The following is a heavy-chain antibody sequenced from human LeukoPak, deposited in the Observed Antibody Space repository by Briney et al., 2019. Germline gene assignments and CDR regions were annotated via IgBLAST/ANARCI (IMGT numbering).Heavy chain of an antibody. Sequence: GGSLRLSCATSGFTFSYYWMSWVRQAPGKGLEWVANIKPDGSDKYYVDSVKDRCTISRDNAKSSLYLQMNNLRAEDAAVYYCARWGGGFDYWGQGTLVTVSS. CDR1: GFTFSYYW. V-gene: IGHV3-7*05. CDR2: IKPDGSDK. D-gene: IGHD3-10*01. J-gene: IGHJ4*02. CDR3: ARWGGGFDY.